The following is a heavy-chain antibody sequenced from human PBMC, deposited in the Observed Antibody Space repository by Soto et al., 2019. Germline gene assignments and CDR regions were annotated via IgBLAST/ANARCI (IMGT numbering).Heavy chain of an antibody. CDR1: GGSISSGGYY. D-gene: IGHD3-9*01. J-gene: IGHJ6*02. CDR2: IYYSGST. Sequence: SATLSLTCTVSGGSISSGGYYWSWIRQHPGMGLEWIGYIYYSGSTYYNPSLKSRVTISVDTSKNQFSLKLSSVTAADTAVYYCARALVYYESLTGFPQGPGMDVWGQGTTVTVSS. V-gene: IGHV4-31*03. CDR3: ARALVYYESLTGFPQGPGMDV.